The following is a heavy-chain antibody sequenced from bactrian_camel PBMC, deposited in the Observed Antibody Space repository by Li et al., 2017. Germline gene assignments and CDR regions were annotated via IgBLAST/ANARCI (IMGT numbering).Heavy chain of an antibody. D-gene: IGHD2*01. CDR3: AARGPYCYTKLSVRDFTY. J-gene: IGHJ6*01. V-gene: IGHV3S63*01. Sequence: ESGGGSVQAGGSAKLSCAISGVTWNGLCMGWFRQAPGKAREGIAVDTAGIGFTFYADSVEGRFTISQDNAKITVYLQMNSLKPEDTAMYYCAARGPYCYTKLSVRDFTYWGQGTQVTVS. CDR1: GVTWNGLC. CDR2: DTAGIGFT.